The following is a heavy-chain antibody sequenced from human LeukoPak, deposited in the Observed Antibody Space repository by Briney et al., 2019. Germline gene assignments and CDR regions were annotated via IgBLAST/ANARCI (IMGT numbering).Heavy chain of an antibody. Sequence: GESLKISCKGSGYSFTSYWIGWVRQMPGKGLEWMGIIYPGDSDTRYSPSFQGPVTISADKSISTAYLQWSSLKASDTAMYYCARPKDGSSSHDAFDIWGQGTMVTVSS. CDR1: GYSFTSYW. J-gene: IGHJ3*02. CDR3: ARPKDGSSSHDAFDI. V-gene: IGHV5-51*01. D-gene: IGHD6-13*01. CDR2: IYPGDSDT.